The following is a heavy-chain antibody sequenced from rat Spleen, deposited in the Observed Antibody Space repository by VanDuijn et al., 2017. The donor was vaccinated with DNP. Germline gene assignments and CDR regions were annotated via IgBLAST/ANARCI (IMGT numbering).Heavy chain of an antibody. CDR3: AQGGHSSYIYDYAMDA. V-gene: IGHV5-20*01. D-gene: IGHD1-2*01. Sequence: EVQLVESGGGLVQPGRSLKVSCAASGFTFSDYYMAWVRQTPTKGLEWVTYIDYDGGNTYYRDSVKGRFTISRDNAKSSLYLQMNSLKSEDTATYYCAQGGHSSYIYDYAMDAWGQGVMVTVSS. CDR2: IDYDGGNT. J-gene: IGHJ2*01. CDR1: GFTFSDYY.